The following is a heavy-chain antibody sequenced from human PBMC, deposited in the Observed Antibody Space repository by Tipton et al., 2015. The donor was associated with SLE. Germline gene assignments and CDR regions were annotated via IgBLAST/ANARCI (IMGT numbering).Heavy chain of an antibody. CDR1: GFDFSTYA. CDR2: ISDIIGDT. CDR3: ARDYPGYHDAFDI. V-gene: IGHV3-23*01. J-gene: IGHJ3*02. Sequence: SLRLSCAASGFDFSTYAMRWVRQAPGKGLEWVSSISDIIGDTYYADSVKGRFTISRDNAKNTLYLQMNSLRAEDTAVYYCARDYPGYHDAFDIWGQGTMVTVSS. D-gene: IGHD6-13*01.